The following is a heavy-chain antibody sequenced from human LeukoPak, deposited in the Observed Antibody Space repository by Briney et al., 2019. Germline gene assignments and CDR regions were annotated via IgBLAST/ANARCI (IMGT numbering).Heavy chain of an antibody. D-gene: IGHD1-26*01. J-gene: IGHJ4*02. CDR3: AKVGSYHDFDY. CDR1: GFTFSSYA. Sequence: AGGSLRLSCAASGFTFSSYAMHWVRQAPGKGLEWVALISYDGSNKYNADSVKGRFTISRDNSKNTLYLQMNRLRAEDTAVYYCAKVGSYHDFDYWGQGTLVTVSS. V-gene: IGHV3-30*18. CDR2: ISYDGSNK.